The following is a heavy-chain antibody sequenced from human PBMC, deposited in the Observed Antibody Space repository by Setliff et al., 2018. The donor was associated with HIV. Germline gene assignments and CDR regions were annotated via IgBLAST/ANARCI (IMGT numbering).Heavy chain of an antibody. D-gene: IGHD6-13*01. CDR3: ARRGVFDAFDI. CDR1: GYTFTGYA. Sequence: ASVKVSCKASGYTFTGYAISWVRQAPGRGLEWLGWISAYNGDTNYAQKVQGRVSMTIDTSTSTAYMELRSLRSDDMAVYYCARRGVFDAFDIWGQGTMVTVSS. V-gene: IGHV1-18*03. J-gene: IGHJ3*02. CDR2: ISAYNGDT.